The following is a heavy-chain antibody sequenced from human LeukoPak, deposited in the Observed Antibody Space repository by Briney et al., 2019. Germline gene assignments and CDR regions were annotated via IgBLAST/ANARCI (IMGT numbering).Heavy chain of an antibody. CDR1: GFSFSRYD. Sequence: PGGSLRLSCAASGFSFSRYDIHWVRQAPGKGLEWVAFIRYDGSNKNYADSVKGRFTISRDNFMSTVYLQMNSLRAEDPAVYYCAKDRQTITIFGVVNTPRANFDYWGQGTLVTVSS. CDR3: AKDRQTITIFGVVNTPRANFDY. J-gene: IGHJ4*02. D-gene: IGHD3-3*01. CDR2: IRYDGSNK. V-gene: IGHV3-30*02.